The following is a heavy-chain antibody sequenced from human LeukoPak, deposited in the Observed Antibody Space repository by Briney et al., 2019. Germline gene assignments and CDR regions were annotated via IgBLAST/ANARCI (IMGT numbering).Heavy chain of an antibody. Sequence: GGSLRLSCAASGFTFSSYGMHWVRQAPGKGLEWVAVISYDGSNKYYADSVKGRFTISRDNSKNTLYLQMNSLRAEDTAVYYCAREVPYYYDSSGYYYGIFDYWGQGTLVTVSS. CDR2: ISYDGSNK. V-gene: IGHV3-30*03. CDR1: GFTFSSYG. D-gene: IGHD3-22*01. CDR3: AREVPYYYDSSGYYYGIFDY. J-gene: IGHJ4*02.